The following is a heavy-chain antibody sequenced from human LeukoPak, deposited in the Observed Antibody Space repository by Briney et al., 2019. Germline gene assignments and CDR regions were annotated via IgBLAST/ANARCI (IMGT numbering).Heavy chain of an antibody. J-gene: IGHJ4*02. CDR2: IRYDGSNK. D-gene: IGHD6-6*01. CDR3: AKVKYSSSAGFDY. CDR1: GFTFSSYG. V-gene: IGHV3-30*02. Sequence: GGSLRLSCAASGFTFSSYGMHWVRQAPGKGLEWVAFIRYDGSNKYYADSVKGRFTISRDNSKNTLYLQMNSLRAEDTAVYYCAKVKYSSSAGFDYWDQGTLVTVSS.